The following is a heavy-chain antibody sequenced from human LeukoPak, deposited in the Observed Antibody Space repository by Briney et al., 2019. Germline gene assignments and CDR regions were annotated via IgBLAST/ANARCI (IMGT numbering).Heavy chain of an antibody. D-gene: IGHD6-13*01. CDR1: GGSISSSSYY. CDR3: ARHGGAAGGH. V-gene: IGHV4-39*01. CDR2: IYYSGST. J-gene: IGHJ4*02. Sequence: SETLSLTCTVSGGSISSSSYYWGWIRQPPGKGLEWIGSIYYSGSTYYKPSLKSRVTISVDTSKNQLSLKLTSVTAADTAVYYCARHGGAAGGHWGQGTLVTVSS.